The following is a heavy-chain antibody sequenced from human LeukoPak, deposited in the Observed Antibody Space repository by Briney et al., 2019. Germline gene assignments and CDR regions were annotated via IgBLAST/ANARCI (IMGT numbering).Heavy chain of an antibody. CDR1: GGSISSDY. J-gene: IGHJ6*02. Sequence: KASETLSLTCSVSGGSISSDYWAWIRQPPGKGLDWIGYMFYTGSTNYNPSLKSRVTISLATSKNQFSLKLSSVTAADTAVYYCARVSVVYGMDVWGRGTTVTVSS. CDR2: MFYTGST. CDR3: ARVSVVYGMDV. V-gene: IGHV4-59*01.